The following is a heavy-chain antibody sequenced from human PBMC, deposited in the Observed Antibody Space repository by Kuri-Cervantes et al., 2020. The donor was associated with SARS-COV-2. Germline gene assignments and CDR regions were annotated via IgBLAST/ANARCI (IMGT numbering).Heavy chain of an antibody. CDR2: ITPFNGNT. J-gene: IGHJ6*02. CDR1: GDTFTYRF. Sequence: SVKVSCKASGDTFTYRFLHWVRQAPGQAPEWMGWITPFNGNTKYAQKFQDRVTITRDRSMNTAYMELSSLRSDDTAVYYCARARVRGLITAYYYYGMDVWGQGTTVTVSS. CDR3: ARARVRGLITAYYYYGMDV. D-gene: IGHD3-10*01. V-gene: IGHV1-45*02.